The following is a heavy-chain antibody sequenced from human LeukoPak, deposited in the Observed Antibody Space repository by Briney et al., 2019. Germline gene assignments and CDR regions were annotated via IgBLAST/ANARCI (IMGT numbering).Heavy chain of an antibody. Sequence: GESLKISCKGSGYSFTSYWISWVRPMPGKGLEWMGRIDPSDSYTNYSPSFQGHVTISADKSISTAYLQWSSLKASDTAMYYCARRGDYYYDSSGYPGFDYWGQGTLVTVSS. J-gene: IGHJ4*02. CDR2: IDPSDSYT. D-gene: IGHD3-22*01. CDR3: ARRGDYYYDSSGYPGFDY. CDR1: GYSFTSYW. V-gene: IGHV5-10-1*01.